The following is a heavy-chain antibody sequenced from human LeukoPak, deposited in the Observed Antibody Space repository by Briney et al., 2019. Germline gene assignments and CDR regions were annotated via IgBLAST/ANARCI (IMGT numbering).Heavy chain of an antibody. J-gene: IGHJ4*02. CDR2: ISGSGSAT. V-gene: IGHV3-23*01. Sequence: GGSLRLSCAASGFTVSSNYMSWVRQAPGKGLEWVSTISGSGSATYNAGSVKGRFTTSRDNSNNTLYLQTNSLRAEDTAVYYCAKTEAPAAIRAGSDYWGQGTLVTVSS. CDR3: AKTEAPAAIRAGSDY. CDR1: GFTVSSNY. D-gene: IGHD2-2*02.